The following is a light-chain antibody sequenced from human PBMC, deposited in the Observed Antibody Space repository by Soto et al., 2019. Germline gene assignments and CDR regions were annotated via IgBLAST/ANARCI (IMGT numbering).Light chain of an antibody. CDR1: SSNIGSTT. CDR2: SND. Sequence: QSVLTQPASASGTPGQRVTTSCSGSSSNIGSTTVNWYQQLPGTAPKVLIYSNDQRPSGVADRFSGSKSGTSASLAISGLQSEDEADYYSATWDNSLNGVVFGGGTKLTVL. CDR3: ATWDNSLNGVV. V-gene: IGLV1-44*01. J-gene: IGLJ2*01.